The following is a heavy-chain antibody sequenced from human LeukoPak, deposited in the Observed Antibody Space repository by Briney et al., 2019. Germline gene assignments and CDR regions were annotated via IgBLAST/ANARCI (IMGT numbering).Heavy chain of an antibody. CDR3: ARTIAQYSNSWLYFYYGLDV. CDR2: ISGGSEDT. J-gene: IGHJ6*02. CDR1: GLTFSNTW. V-gene: IGHV3-23*01. D-gene: IGHD6-13*01. Sequence: GGSLRLSCAASGLTFSNTWMTWVRQAPGKGLEWVSSISGGSEDTYYADSVKGRFTISRDNSKTTLYLQMNSLRAEDTAVYYCARTIAQYSNSWLYFYYGLDVWGQGTTVTVSS.